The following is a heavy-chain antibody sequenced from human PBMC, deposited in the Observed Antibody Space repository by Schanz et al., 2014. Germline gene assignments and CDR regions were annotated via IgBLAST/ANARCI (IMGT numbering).Heavy chain of an antibody. CDR1: GYSFSDYD. V-gene: IGHV3-30*02. D-gene: IGHD3-10*01. CDR2: LRSDGSRR. J-gene: IGHJ4*02. Sequence: VQLVESGGGVVQPGGSLRLSCVGSGYSFSDYDMYWIRQAPGKGLEWLAFLRSDGSRRDYADSGKGRFTISRDNSRTTLSLQMSSLRPEDTAVYYCAKDPPRGVRTPIKPTLDYWGQGTRVTVS. CDR3: AKDPPRGVRTPIKPTLDY.